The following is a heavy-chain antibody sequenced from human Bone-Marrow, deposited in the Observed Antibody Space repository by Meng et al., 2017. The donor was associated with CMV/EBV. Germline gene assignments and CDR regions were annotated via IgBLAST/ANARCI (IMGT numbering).Heavy chain of an antibody. D-gene: IGHD6-6*01. CDR3: AISKGYSSSLGSYYGMDV. CDR1: GFTFDDYG. V-gene: IGHV3-20*04. CDR2: INWNGGST. Sequence: GESLKISCAASGFTFDDYGMSWVRQAPGKGLEWVSGINWNGGSTGYADSVKGRFTISRDNAKNSLYLQMNSLRAEDTALYYCAISKGYSSSLGSYYGMDVWGQGTTVTVSS. J-gene: IGHJ6*02.